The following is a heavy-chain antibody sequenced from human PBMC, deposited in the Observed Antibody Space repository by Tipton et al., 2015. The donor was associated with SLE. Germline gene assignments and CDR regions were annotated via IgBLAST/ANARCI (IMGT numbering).Heavy chain of an antibody. CDR1: GVSVSGGGFY. CDR2: IHSRGST. CDR3: VSSGYPLGSFDV. Sequence: TLSLTCTVSGVSVSGGGFYWNWIRQLPGKVLEWIGCIHSRGSTNYTPSLKSRLTMSVDTSNNQFSLQLSSVTAADTALYYCVSSGYPLGSFDVWGQGTMVTVSS. D-gene: IGHD3-9*01. V-gene: IGHV4-31*03. J-gene: IGHJ3*01.